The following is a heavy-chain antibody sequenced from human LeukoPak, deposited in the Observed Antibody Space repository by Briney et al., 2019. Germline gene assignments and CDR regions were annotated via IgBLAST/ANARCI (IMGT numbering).Heavy chain of an antibody. Sequence: SETLSLTCTVSGGSISSYYWSWIRQPPGKGLEWIGYIYYSGSTNYNPSLKSRVTISVDTSKNQFSLKLSSVTAADTAVYYCARADSSGYYYFFFDYWGQGTLGTVYS. CDR2: IYYSGST. V-gene: IGHV4-59*01. D-gene: IGHD3-22*01. CDR1: GGSISSYY. CDR3: ARADSSGYYYFFFDY. J-gene: IGHJ4*02.